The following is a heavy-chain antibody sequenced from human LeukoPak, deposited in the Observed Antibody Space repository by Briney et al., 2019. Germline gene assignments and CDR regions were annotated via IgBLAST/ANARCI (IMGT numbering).Heavy chain of an antibody. D-gene: IGHD6-13*01. Sequence: SETLSLTCTVSGGSISSNYWRWIRQTPGKGLEWIGCIYYSGSTNYNPSLKSRVTISVDTSKNQFSLKLNSATAADTAVYYCAKDSSSWYYWGQGTLVTVSS. J-gene: IGHJ4*02. V-gene: IGHV4-59*01. CDR1: GGSISSNY. CDR3: AKDSSSWYY. CDR2: IYYSGST.